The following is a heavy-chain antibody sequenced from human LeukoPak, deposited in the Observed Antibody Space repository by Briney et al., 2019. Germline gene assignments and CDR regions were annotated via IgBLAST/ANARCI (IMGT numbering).Heavy chain of an antibody. CDR2: ISAYNGNT. J-gene: IGHJ4*02. Sequence: ASVKVSCKASGYTFTSYGISWVRQAPGQGLEWMGWISAYNGNTNYAQKLQGRDTMTTDTSTSTAYMELRSLRSDDTAVYYCARDQGYYDSSGYCDYWGQGTLVTVSS. CDR3: ARDQGYYDSSGYCDY. V-gene: IGHV1-18*01. D-gene: IGHD3-22*01. CDR1: GYTFTSYG.